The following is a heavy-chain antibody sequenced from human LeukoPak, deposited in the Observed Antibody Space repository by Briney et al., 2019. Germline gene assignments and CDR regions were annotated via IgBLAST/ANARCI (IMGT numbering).Heavy chain of an antibody. D-gene: IGHD2-21*02. V-gene: IGHV4-4*07. CDR3: ARDPMVGDESAFDI. CDR2: IYTSGST. Sequence: SETLSLTCTVSGGSISSYYWGWIRQPAGKGLEWIGRIYTSGSTNYNPSLKSRVTMSVDTSKNQFSLKLSSVTAADTAVYYCARDPMVGDESAFDIWGQGTMVTVSS. CDR1: GGSISSYY. J-gene: IGHJ3*02.